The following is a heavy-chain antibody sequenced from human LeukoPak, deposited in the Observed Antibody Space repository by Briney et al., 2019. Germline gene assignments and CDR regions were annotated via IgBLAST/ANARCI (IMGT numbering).Heavy chain of an antibody. D-gene: IGHD3-3*01. J-gene: IGHJ4*02. CDR3: ARKSTIFGVVTYFDY. Sequence: SETLSLTCTVSGGSISSYYWGWIRQPPGKGLEWIGSIYHSGSTYYNPSLKSRVTISVDTSKNQFSLKLSSVTAADTAVYYCARKSTIFGVVTYFDYWGQGTLVTVSS. CDR2: IYHSGST. CDR1: GGSISSYY. V-gene: IGHV4-38-2*02.